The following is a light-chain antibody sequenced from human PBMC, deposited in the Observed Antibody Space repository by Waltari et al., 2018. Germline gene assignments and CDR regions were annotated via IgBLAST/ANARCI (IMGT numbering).Light chain of an antibody. J-gene: IGKJ5*01. CDR1: QSIATN. CDR2: DAS. V-gene: IGKV3D-15*01. Sequence: EVVMTQSPATLSVSPGERASLSCRASQSIATNLAWYQQKPGQSPRLLVYDASTRAPSIPARFRGSGSGTEFTLTIISLQSEDSAVYYCQQYNRWPPITFGQGTRLEIK. CDR3: QQYNRWPPIT.